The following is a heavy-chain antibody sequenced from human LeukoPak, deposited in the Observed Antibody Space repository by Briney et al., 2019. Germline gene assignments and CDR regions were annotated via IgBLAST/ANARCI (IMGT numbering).Heavy chain of an antibody. V-gene: IGHV4-34*01. J-gene: IGHJ4*02. D-gene: IGHD2-15*01. CDR3: ARAPLGYCSAGSCYFPDY. Sequence: SETLSLTCAVYGGSFSGYYWSWIRQPPGKGLEWIGEINHSGSTNYNPSLKSRVTISVDTSKNQISLRLSSVTAADTAVYYCARAPLGYCSAGSCYFPDYWGQGTLVTVSS. CDR2: INHSGST. CDR1: GGSFSGYY.